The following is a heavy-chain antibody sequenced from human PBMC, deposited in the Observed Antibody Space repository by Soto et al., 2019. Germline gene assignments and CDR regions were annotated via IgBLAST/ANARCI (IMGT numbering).Heavy chain of an antibody. CDR3: ARVKAYYYGSGRIYYYYGMDV. Sequence: RSLTLAGYVGSFSGYYWSWSRQPPGKRLEWIGEINHSGSTNYNPSLKSRVTISVDTSKNQFSLKLSSVTAADTAVYYCARVKAYYYGSGRIYYYYGMDVWGQGTTLTVSS. V-gene: IGHV4-34*01. D-gene: IGHD3-10*01. CDR2: INHSGST. CDR1: VGSFSGYY. J-gene: IGHJ6*02.